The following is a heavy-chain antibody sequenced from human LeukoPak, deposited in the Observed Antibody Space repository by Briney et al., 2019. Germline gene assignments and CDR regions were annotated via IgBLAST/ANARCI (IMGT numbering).Heavy chain of an antibody. CDR3: AKGGTVAFDY. CDR2: TYNSDTT. CDR1: GASITSYY. D-gene: IGHD4-23*01. J-gene: IGHJ4*02. Sequence: SETLSLTCTVSGASITSYYWSWIRQSPGKGLEWIGCTYNSDTTSYNPPLKSRLTISVDTSKKQFSLKLSSVTAADTAVYYCAKGGTVAFDYWGQGTLVTVSS. V-gene: IGHV4-59*01.